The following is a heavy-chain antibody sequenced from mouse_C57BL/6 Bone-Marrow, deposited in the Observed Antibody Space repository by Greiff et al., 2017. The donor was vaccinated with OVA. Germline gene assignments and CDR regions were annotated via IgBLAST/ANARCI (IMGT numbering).Heavy chain of an antibody. Sequence: EVKLQESGPELVKPGASVKISCKASGYSFTGYYMNWVKQSPEKSLEWIGEINPSTGGTTYNQKFKAKATLTVDKSSSTAYMQLKSLTSEDSAVYYCARCYYGSSYDWYCDVWGTGTTVTVSS. V-gene: IGHV1-42*01. D-gene: IGHD1-1*01. J-gene: IGHJ1*03. CDR3: ARCYYGSSYDWYCDV. CDR1: GYSFTGYY. CDR2: INPSTGGT.